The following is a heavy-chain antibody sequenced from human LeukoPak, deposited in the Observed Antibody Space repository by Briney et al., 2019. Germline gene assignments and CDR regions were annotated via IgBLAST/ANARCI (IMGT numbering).Heavy chain of an antibody. V-gene: IGHV3-53*01. J-gene: IGHJ4*02. CDR2: IYSGGST. CDR1: GFTFSSYA. Sequence: PGGSLRLSCAASGFTFSSYAMSWVRQAPGKGLEWVSVIYSGGSTYYADSVKGRFTISRDNSKNTLYLQMNSLRAEDTAVYYCARAEGYYFDYWGQGTLDTVSS. CDR3: ARAEGYYFDY.